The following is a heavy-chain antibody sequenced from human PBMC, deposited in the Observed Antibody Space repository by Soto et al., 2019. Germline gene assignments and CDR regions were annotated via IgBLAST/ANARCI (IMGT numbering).Heavy chain of an antibody. J-gene: IGHJ5*02. D-gene: IGHD2-8*01. CDR3: ARDPRAHPGRINGVCYSCGFGP. CDR2: ISAYNGNT. V-gene: IGHV1-18*01. Sequence: QVQLVQSGAEVKKPGASVKVSCKASGYTFTSYGISWVRQAPGQGLEWMGWISAYNGNTNYAQKLQGRVTRTTDTSPRTAYMELRTLRSDDPAVYYCARDPRAHPGRINGVCYSCGFGPWGQGTLVTVSS. CDR1: GYTFTSYG.